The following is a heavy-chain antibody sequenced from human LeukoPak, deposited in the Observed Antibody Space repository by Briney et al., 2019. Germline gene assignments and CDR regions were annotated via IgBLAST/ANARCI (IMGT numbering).Heavy chain of an antibody. CDR2: ISSSSSYI. CDR1: GFTFSSYS. V-gene: IGHV3-21*01. Sequence: GGSLRLSCAASGFTFSSYSMNWVRQAPGKGLEWVSSISSSSSYIYYADSVKGRFTISRDNAKNSLYLQMNSLRAEDTAVYYCAREVRSRGSGWSASLPYYFDYWGQGTLVTVSS. D-gene: IGHD6-19*01. CDR3: AREVRSRGSGWSASLPYYFDY. J-gene: IGHJ4*02.